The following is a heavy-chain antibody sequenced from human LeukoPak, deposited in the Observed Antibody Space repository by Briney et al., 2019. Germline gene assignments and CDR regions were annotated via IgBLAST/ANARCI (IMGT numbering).Heavy chain of an antibody. V-gene: IGHV4-4*02. D-gene: IGHD3-10*01. CDR2: IYHSGST. J-gene: IGHJ6*04. CDR1: GGSISSSNW. CDR3: ARNYGSGSYYYYGMDV. Sequence: SETLSLTCAVSGGSISSSNWWSWVRQPPGKGLEWIGEIYHSGSTNYNPSLKSRVTISVDKSKNQFSLKLSSVTAADTAVYYCARNYGSGSYYYYGMDVWGKGTTVTVSS.